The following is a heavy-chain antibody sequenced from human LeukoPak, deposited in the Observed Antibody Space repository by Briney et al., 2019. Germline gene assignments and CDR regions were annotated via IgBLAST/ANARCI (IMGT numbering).Heavy chain of an antibody. CDR3: ARLSQPHYYYYYMDV. CDR1: GGSVSNYY. D-gene: IGHD2-2*01. Sequence: SETLSLTCTVSGGSVSNYYWSWIRQSPGKGLEWIGYIYYTETSYNPSLKSRVTISADTSKNQFSLKLSSVTAADTAVYYCARLSQPHYYYYYMDVWGKGTTVTISS. J-gene: IGHJ6*03. CDR2: IYYTET. V-gene: IGHV4-59*02.